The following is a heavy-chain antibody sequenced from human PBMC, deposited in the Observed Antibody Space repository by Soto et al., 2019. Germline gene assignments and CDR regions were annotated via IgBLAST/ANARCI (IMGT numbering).Heavy chain of an antibody. J-gene: IGHJ6*02. Sequence: PGGSLRLSCAASGFTFSSYAMHWVRQAPGKGLEWVAVISYDGSNKYYADSVKGRFTISRDNSKNTLYLQMNSLRAEDTAVYYCARSFLVRVSYYYYGMDVWGQGTTVTVSS. CDR1: GFTFSSYA. CDR3: ARSFLVRVSYYYYGMDV. CDR2: ISYDGSNK. V-gene: IGHV3-30-3*01. D-gene: IGHD6-13*01.